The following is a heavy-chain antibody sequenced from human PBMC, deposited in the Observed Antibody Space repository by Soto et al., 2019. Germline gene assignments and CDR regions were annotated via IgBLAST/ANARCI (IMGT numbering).Heavy chain of an antibody. V-gene: IGHV3-48*03. Sequence: GSLRLSCAASGFTFSRFELHWVRQAPGKGLEWISYISSSGSTAYYASSVEGRFTISRDNANNSVYLQMDSLRAEDTALYYCTRAAWFSYLSFYWGQGALVTVSS. CDR2: ISSSGSTA. CDR3: TRAAWFSYLSFY. D-gene: IGHD3-10*01. CDR1: GFTFSRFE. J-gene: IGHJ4*02.